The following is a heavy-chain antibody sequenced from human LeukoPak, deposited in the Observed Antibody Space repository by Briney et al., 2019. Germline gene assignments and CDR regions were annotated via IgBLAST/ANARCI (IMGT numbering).Heavy chain of an antibody. J-gene: IGHJ4*02. D-gene: IGHD5-12*01. CDR1: GFTFSSYA. Sequence: GGSLRFSCAASGFTFSSYAMHWVRQAPGKGLEWVAVISYDGSNKYYADSVKGRFTISRDNSKNTLYLQMNSLRAEDTAVYYCARGATINDFTLDYWGQGTLVTVSS. CDR3: ARGATINDFTLDY. CDR2: ISYDGSNK. V-gene: IGHV3-30*11.